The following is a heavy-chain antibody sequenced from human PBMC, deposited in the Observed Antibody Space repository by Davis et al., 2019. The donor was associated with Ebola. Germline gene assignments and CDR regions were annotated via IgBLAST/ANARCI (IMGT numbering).Heavy chain of an antibody. J-gene: IGHJ6*02. CDR1: GGSISSYY. D-gene: IGHD2-15*01. V-gene: IGHV4-4*07. Sequence: SETLSLTCTVSGGSISSYYWSWIRQPGGKGLEWLGHIYTSGSTTYNSSLKSRVTISIDTSRNQFSLKLSSVTAADTAVYYCARDHCSGGSCYVYGMDVWGQGTTVTVSS. CDR2: IYTSGST. CDR3: ARDHCSGGSCYVYGMDV.